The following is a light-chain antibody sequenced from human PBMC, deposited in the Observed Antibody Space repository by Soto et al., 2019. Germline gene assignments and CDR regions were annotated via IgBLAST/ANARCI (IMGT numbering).Light chain of an antibody. V-gene: IGLV2-8*01. J-gene: IGLJ1*01. CDR3: SSYAGSRNV. CDR1: SSDVGGYNY. CDR2: EVN. Sequence: QSALTQPPSASGSPGQSVAISCTGTSSDVGGYNYVSWYQQHPGKAPKLTIYEVNKRPSGVPDRFSGSKSGNTASLTVSGLKAEDEADYYCSSYAGSRNVFGTGTKVTVL.